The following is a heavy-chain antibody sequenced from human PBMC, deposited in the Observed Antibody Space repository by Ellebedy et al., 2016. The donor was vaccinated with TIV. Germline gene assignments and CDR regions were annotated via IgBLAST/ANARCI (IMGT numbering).Heavy chain of an antibody. CDR3: ASLNYYDSSGYYTYND. CDR2: IYYSGST. CDR1: GGSISSSSYY. V-gene: IGHV4-39*01. D-gene: IGHD3-22*01. Sequence: MPSETLSLTCTVSGGSISSSSYYWGWIRQPPGKGLEWIGSIYYSGSTYYNPSLKSRVTISVDTSKNQFSLKLSSVTAADTAVYYCASLNYYDSSGYYTYNDWGQGTLVTVSS. J-gene: IGHJ4*02.